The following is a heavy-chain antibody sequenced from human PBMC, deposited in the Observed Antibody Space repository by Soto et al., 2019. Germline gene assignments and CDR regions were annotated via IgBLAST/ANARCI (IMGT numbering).Heavy chain of an antibody. CDR2: ISDDGSNK. J-gene: IGHJ4*02. Sequence: QVQLVESGGGVVQPGRSLRLSCAASGFTFSSYAMHWVRQAPGKGLEWVAVISDDGSNKYYADSVKGRFTISRDNSKNTLYLQMNSLRAEDTAMYYCAKTSTHFSSSSLGYWGQETLVTVSS. CDR3: AKTSTHFSSSSLGY. V-gene: IGHV3-30*18. CDR1: GFTFSSYA. D-gene: IGHD6-6*01.